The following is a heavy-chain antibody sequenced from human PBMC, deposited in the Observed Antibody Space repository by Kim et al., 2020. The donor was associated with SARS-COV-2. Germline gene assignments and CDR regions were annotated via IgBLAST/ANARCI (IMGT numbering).Heavy chain of an antibody. CDR2: ISYDGSNK. V-gene: IGHV3-30*04. D-gene: IGHD6-13*01. Sequence: GGSLRLSCAASGFTFSSYAMHWVRQAPGKGLEWVAVISYDGSNKYYADSVKGRFTISRDNSKNTLYLQMNSLRAEDTAVYYCARAHSSSLGYYYYGMDVWGQGTTVTVSS. J-gene: IGHJ6*02. CDR1: GFTFSSYA. CDR3: ARAHSSSLGYYYYGMDV.